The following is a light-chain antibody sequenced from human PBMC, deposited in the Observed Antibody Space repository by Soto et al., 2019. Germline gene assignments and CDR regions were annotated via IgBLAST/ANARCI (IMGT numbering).Light chain of an antibody. CDR2: AAS. J-gene: IGKJ1*01. Sequence: DIQMTQSPSSLSASVGDRFTITCRASQSISSYLNWYQQKPGKAPKLLIYAASSLQSGVPSRFSGSGSGTDFTLTISSLQPEDFATYYCQQSYRPPRTIGKGTKV. CDR1: QSISSY. CDR3: QQSYRPPRT. V-gene: IGKV1-39*01.